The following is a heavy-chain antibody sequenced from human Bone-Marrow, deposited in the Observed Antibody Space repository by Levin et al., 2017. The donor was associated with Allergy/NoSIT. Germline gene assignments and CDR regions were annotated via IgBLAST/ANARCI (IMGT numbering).Heavy chain of an antibody. D-gene: IGHD3-10*01. CDR3: ARGVPAIYGSGAFDV. Sequence: SQTLSLPCTVSGGSISSYYWSWIRQPPGKGLEWIGYIYYSGSTNYNPSLKSRVTISEDTSKNQFSLKLSSVTAADTAVYYCARGVPAIYGSGAFDVWGQGTMVTVSS. CDR1: GGSISSYY. J-gene: IGHJ3*01. V-gene: IGHV4-59*01. CDR2: IYYSGST.